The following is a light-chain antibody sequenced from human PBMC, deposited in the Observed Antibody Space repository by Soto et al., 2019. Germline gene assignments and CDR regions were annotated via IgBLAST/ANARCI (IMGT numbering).Light chain of an antibody. V-gene: IGKV3-11*01. Sequence: EILFTQSPATLSLSPGESATLSCRAGQSVSSYLAWYQQKPGQAPRLLIYDASTTATGIPARLSGSGSGTDFTITIRSLEPEDSAVYYCQQRGTFITFGQGTRLEIK. CDR2: DAS. CDR3: QQRGTFIT. J-gene: IGKJ5*01. CDR1: QSVSSY.